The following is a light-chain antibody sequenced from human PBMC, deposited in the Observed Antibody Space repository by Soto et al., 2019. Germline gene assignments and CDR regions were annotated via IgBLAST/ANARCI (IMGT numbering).Light chain of an antibody. Sequence: AIQMTQSPSSLSASVGDRVTITCRASQGIRNDLGWYQQKPGKAPKLLIYAASRLQSGVPSRFSGSGSGTDFTLNISSLQPEAFATYYCLQDYNYPLTFGGGTKVGIK. V-gene: IGKV1-6*01. CDR1: QGIRND. CDR3: LQDYNYPLT. CDR2: AAS. J-gene: IGKJ4*01.